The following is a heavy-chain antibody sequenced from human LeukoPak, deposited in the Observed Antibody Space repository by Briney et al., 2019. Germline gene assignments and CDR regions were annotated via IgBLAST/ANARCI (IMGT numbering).Heavy chain of an antibody. D-gene: IGHD2-21*02. CDR3: ARVAYCGGDCYSYYFDY. Sequence: SETLSLTCTVSGGSISSYYWSWIRQPPGEGLEWIGYIYYSGSTNYNPSLKSRVTISVDTSKNQFSLKLSSVTAADTAVYYCARVAYCGGDCYSYYFDYWGQGTLVTVSS. CDR2: IYYSGST. J-gene: IGHJ4*02. V-gene: IGHV4-59*01. CDR1: GGSISSYY.